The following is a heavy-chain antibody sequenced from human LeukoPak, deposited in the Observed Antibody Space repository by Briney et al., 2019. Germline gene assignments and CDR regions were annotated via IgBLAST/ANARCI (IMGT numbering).Heavy chain of an antibody. Sequence: SETLSLTCAVYGGSFSGYYWSWIRQPPGKGLEWIGEINHSGSTNYNPSLKSRVTISVDTPKNQFSLKLSSVTAADTAVYYCARLVLTYYDYVWGSYRPYYFDYWGQGTLVTVSS. CDR1: GGSFSGYY. CDR2: INHSGST. V-gene: IGHV4-34*01. J-gene: IGHJ4*02. CDR3: ARLVLTYYDYVWGSYRPYYFDY. D-gene: IGHD3-16*02.